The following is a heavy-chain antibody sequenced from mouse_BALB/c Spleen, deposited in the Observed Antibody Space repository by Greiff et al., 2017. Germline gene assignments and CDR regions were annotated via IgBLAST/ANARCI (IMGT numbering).Heavy chain of an antibody. V-gene: IGHV5-12-1*01. Sequence: EVQGVESGGGLVKPGGSLKLSCAASGFAFSSYDMSWVRQTPEKRLEWVAYISSGGGSTYYPDTVKGRFTISRDNAKNTLYLQMSSLKSEDTAMYYCARHGYWYFDVWGAGTTVTVSS. CDR1: GFAFSSYD. CDR2: ISSGGGST. CDR3: ARHGYWYFDV. J-gene: IGHJ1*01.